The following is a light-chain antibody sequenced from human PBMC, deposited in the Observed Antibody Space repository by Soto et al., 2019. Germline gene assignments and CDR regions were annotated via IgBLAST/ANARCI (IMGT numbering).Light chain of an antibody. V-gene: IGLV2-8*01. CDR2: EVS. CDR1: SSDIGDYYY. J-gene: IGLJ2*01. Sequence: QSVLTQPPSASGSPGQSVTISCTGSSSDIGDYYYVSWYQQLPDKAPKLILYEVSKRPSGVPDRFSGSKSGYTASLTVSGLQAEDEADYYCSSYGGSNNLLFGGGTKLTVL. CDR3: SSYGGSNNLL.